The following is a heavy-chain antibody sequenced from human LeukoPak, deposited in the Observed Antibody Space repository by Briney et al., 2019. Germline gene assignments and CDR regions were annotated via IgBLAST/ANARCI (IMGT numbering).Heavy chain of an antibody. Sequence: ASVKVSCKASGYTFTSYYMHWVRQAPGQGLEWMGMINPSGGSTTYAQKFQGRVTMTRDTSTATVYMELSSLRPEDTAMYYCARGTMTPRGWFDPWGEGTLVTVCS. J-gene: IGHJ5*02. CDR1: GYTFTSYY. CDR3: ARGTMTPRGWFDP. CDR2: INPSGGST. V-gene: IGHV1-46*01. D-gene: IGHD4-17*01.